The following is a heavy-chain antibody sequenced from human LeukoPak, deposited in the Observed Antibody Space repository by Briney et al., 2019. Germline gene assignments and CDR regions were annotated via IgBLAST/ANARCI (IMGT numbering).Heavy chain of an antibody. CDR3: AKESTAYSSGWDPALDY. CDR1: GFTFSNYG. V-gene: IGHV3-30*02. D-gene: IGHD6-19*01. CDR2: IRYDESNE. Sequence: PGGSLRLSCAASGFTFSNYGTHSVRQAPGDGLEWMAFIRYDESNEYYADSLKGRFTIYRDNSKNTLYLQMNSLRAEDTAVYYCAKESTAYSSGWDPALDYWGQGTLVTVSA. J-gene: IGHJ4*02.